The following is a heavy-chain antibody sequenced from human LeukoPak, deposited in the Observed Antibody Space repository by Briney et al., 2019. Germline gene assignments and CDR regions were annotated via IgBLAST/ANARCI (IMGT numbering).Heavy chain of an antibody. D-gene: IGHD5/OR15-5a*01. CDR1: GFTFSSYA. V-gene: IGHV3-64*01. Sequence: GGSLRLSCAASGFTFSSYAMHWVRQAPGKGLEYVSAISSNGGSTYYANSVKGRFTISRDNSKNTLYLQMGSLRAEDMAVYYCARDAGLRTPEYYFDHWGQGTLVTVSS. CDR3: ARDAGLRTPEYYFDH. CDR2: ISSNGGST. J-gene: IGHJ4*02.